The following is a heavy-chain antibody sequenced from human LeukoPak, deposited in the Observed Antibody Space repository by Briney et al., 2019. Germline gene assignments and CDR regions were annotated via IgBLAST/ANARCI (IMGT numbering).Heavy chain of an antibody. V-gene: IGHV3-53*01. D-gene: IGHD2-21*02. CDR1: GFTASSNY. CDR2: IYRDDTP. CDR3: ARDAMTAMNFDY. Sequence: GGSLRLSCAASGFTASSNYMSWVRQAPGKGLEWVSVIYRDDTPYYSDSVKGRFTISRDNSKNTLYLQMNSLRAEDMAVYYCARDAMTAMNFDYWGQGTLVTVSS. J-gene: IGHJ4*02.